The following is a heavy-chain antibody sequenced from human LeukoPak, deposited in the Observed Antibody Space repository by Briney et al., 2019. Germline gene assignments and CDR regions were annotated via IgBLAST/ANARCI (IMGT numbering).Heavy chain of an antibody. Sequence: SETLSLTCTVSGGSISSSGYYWGWIRQPAGKGLEWIGRIYTSGSTTYNPSLKSRVTISGDTSENQFSLRLSSVTAADTAVYYCARASYSYDISGWVPFDYWGQGTLVTVSS. CDR3: ARASYSYDISGWVPFDY. D-gene: IGHD3-22*01. CDR2: IYTSGST. CDR1: GGSISSSGYY. V-gene: IGHV4-61*02. J-gene: IGHJ4*02.